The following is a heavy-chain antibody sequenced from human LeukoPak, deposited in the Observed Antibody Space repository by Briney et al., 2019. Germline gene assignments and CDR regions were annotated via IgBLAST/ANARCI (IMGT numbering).Heavy chain of an antibody. Sequence: SETLSLTCTVSGGSISRSTFYWGWIRPPPGKGLEWIGSIYYSGNTYYNPSLKSRVTISVDTSKNQFSLNLSSVTAADTAVYYCARVGTYWGQGTLVTVSS. D-gene: IGHD7-27*01. V-gene: IGHV4-39*07. CDR3: ARVGTY. J-gene: IGHJ4*02. CDR2: IYYSGNT. CDR1: GGSISRSTFY.